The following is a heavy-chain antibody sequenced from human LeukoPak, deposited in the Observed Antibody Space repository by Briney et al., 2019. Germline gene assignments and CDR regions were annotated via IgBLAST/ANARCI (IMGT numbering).Heavy chain of an antibody. CDR3: ASTGGGSLIDY. V-gene: IGHV3-11*06. J-gene: IGHJ4*02. CDR2: ISSSSSYI. D-gene: IGHD1-26*01. Sequence: PGGSLRLSCAASGFTFSDYYMSWIRQAPGKGLEWVSSISSSSSYIYYADSVKGRFTISRDNAKDSLYLQMNSLRAEDTAVYYCASTGGGSLIDYWGQGTLVTVSS. CDR1: GFTFSDYY.